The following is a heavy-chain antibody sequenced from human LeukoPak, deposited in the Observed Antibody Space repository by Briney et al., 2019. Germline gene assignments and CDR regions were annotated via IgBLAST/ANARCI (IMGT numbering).Heavy chain of an antibody. V-gene: IGHV4-34*01. J-gene: IGHJ4*02. CDR3: ARGGVRYFDWLPKGYFDY. D-gene: IGHD3-9*01. CDR1: GGSFSGYY. Sequence: PSETLSLTCAVYGGSFSGYYWSWTRQPPGKGLEWIGEINHSGSTNYNPSLKSRVTISVDTSKNQFSLKLSSVTAADTAVYYCARGGVRYFDWLPKGYFDYWGQGTLVTVSS. CDR2: INHSGST.